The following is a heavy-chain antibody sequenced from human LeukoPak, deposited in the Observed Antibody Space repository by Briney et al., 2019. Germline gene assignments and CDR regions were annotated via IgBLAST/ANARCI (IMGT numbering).Heavy chain of an antibody. CDR1: GGTFNNYA. D-gene: IGHD3-22*01. CDR2: INPNSGGT. CDR3: AREYYYDTRDDAFDI. V-gene: IGHV1-2*06. Sequence: ASVKVSCKASGGTFNNYAINWVRQAPGQGLEWMGRINPNSGGTNYAQKFQGRVTMTRDTSISTAYMELSRLRFDDTAVYYCAREYYYDTRDDAFDIWGQGTMVTVSS. J-gene: IGHJ3*02.